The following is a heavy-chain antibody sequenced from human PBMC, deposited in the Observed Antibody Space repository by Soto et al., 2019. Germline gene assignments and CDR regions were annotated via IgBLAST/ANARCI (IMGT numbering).Heavy chain of an antibody. J-gene: IGHJ4*02. Sequence: SETLSLTCAVSSGSISSSNWWSWVRQPPGKGLEWIGEIYHSGSTNYNPSLKSRVTISVDKSKNQFSLKLSSVTAADTAVYYCARVSSGYSYGSFYFDYWGQGTLVTVSS. CDR3: ARVSSGYSYGSFYFDY. CDR2: IYHSGST. V-gene: IGHV4-4*02. D-gene: IGHD5-18*01. CDR1: SGSISSSNW.